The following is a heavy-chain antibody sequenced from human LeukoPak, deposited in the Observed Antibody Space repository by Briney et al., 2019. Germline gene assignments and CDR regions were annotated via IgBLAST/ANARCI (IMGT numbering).Heavy chain of an antibody. V-gene: IGHV3-23*01. CDR1: GFSFSSYA. Sequence: PGGSLRLSCAASGFSFSSYAMSWVRQAPGKGLEWVSDISGSAGSTHYADSVKGRFTISRDNSKNTLYLQMNSLRGEDTAVYYCAKDGGDSSGYSLYYFDYWGQGTLVTVSS. D-gene: IGHD3-22*01. J-gene: IGHJ4*02. CDR3: AKDGGDSSGYSLYYFDY. CDR2: ISGSAGST.